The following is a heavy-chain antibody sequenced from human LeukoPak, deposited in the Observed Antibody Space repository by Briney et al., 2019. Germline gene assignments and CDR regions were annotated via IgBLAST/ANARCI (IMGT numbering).Heavy chain of an antibody. CDR2: INHSGST. V-gene: IGHV4-34*01. Sequence: SETLSLTCAVYGGSFSGYYWSWIRQPPGKGLEWIGEINHSGSTNYNPSLKSRVTISVDTSKNQFSLKLSSVTAADTAVYYCARAYSDYVSFDYWGQGTLVTVPS. CDR1: GGSFSGYY. D-gene: IGHD3-10*02. CDR3: ARAYSDYVSFDY. J-gene: IGHJ4*02.